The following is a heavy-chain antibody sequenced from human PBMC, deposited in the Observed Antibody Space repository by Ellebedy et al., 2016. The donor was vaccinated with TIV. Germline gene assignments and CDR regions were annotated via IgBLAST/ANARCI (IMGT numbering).Heavy chain of an antibody. Sequence: GESLKISCAASGFTFSNYAMHWVRQAPGKGLEWVSGFSDTRSHISYADSVKGRFAVSRDNSKKTLYLQMNNLRAEDTAVYFCAKDSGYGYGFTWGQGTLVTVSS. CDR3: AKDSGYGYGFT. D-gene: IGHD5-18*01. CDR1: GFTFSNYA. J-gene: IGHJ5*02. CDR2: FSDTRSHI. V-gene: IGHV3-23*01.